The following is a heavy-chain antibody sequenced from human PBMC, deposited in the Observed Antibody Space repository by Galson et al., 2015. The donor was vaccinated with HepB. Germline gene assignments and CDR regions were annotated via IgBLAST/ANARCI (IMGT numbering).Heavy chain of an antibody. Sequence: PALVKPTQTLTPTCTFSGFSLSTSGVGVGWIRQPPGKALEWLALIYWNDDKRYSPSLKSRLTITKDTSKNQVVLTMTNMDPVDTATYYCAHSHLKCGGDCLNFDYWGQGTLVTVSS. J-gene: IGHJ4*02. V-gene: IGHV2-5*01. CDR3: AHSHLKCGGDCLNFDY. CDR1: GFSLSTSGVG. D-gene: IGHD2-21*02. CDR2: IYWNDDK.